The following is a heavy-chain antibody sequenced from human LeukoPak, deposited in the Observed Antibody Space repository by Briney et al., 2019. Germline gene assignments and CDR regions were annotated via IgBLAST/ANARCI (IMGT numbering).Heavy chain of an antibody. V-gene: IGHV4-30-2*01. CDR2: IYHSGST. D-gene: IGHD1-7*01. CDR1: SGSISSGGYY. Sequence: PSETLSLTCTVSSGSISSGGYYWSWIRQPPGKGPEWIEYIYHSGSTYYNPSLKSRVTISVDRSKNQFSLKLSSVTAADTAVYYCARVRPTGTTLTRQINARRANWFVPWGQRTLVTVSS. J-gene: IGHJ5*02. CDR3: ARVRPTGTTLTRQINARRANWFVP.